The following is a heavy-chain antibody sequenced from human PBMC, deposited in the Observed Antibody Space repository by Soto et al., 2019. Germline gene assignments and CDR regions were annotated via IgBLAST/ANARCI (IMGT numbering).Heavy chain of an antibody. V-gene: IGHV1-69*02. CDR2: FIPTLDMA. D-gene: IGHD2-21*01. CDR3: AITYCRDNSCPRDFDF. CDR1: GGTFNTYT. J-gene: IGHJ4*02. Sequence: QVQVVQSGAEVKKPESSVKVSCKPSGGTFNTYTVNWVRLAPGHGLEWMGRFIPTLDMANYALKCQDRVTITADRSTFTAYMELNSLTSADTAVYYCAITYCRDNSCPRDFDFWGPGTRVTVSS.